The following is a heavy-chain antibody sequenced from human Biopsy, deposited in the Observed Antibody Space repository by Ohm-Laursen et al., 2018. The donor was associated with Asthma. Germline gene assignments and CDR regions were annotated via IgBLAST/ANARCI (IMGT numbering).Heavy chain of an antibody. CDR3: ARAVSSSSYWYFDL. V-gene: IGHV4-39*02. CDR1: GDAMSTSGSY. CDR2: IYYSGRT. Sequence: GTLSLTCIVSGDAMSTSGSYWGWIRQSPGKGLEWIGGIYYSGRTYYNPSLESRVTISADTSKNHFSLKVTSVTAADTAVYYCARAVSSSSYWYFDLWGRGDLVTVSS. D-gene: IGHD6-6*01. J-gene: IGHJ2*01.